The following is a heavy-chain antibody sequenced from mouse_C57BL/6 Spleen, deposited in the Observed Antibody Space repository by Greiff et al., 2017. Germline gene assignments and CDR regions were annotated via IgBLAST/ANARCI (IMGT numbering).Heavy chain of an antibody. J-gene: IGHJ2*01. V-gene: IGHV5-4*03. Sequence: EVMLVESGGGLVKPGGSLKLSCAASGFTFSSYAMSWVRQTPEKRLEWVATISDGGSYTYYPDNVKGRFTISRDNAKNNLYLQMSHLKSEDTAMYYCARQVITTVYFDYWGQGTTLTVSS. D-gene: IGHD1-1*01. CDR1: GFTFSSYA. CDR2: ISDGGSYT. CDR3: ARQVITTVYFDY.